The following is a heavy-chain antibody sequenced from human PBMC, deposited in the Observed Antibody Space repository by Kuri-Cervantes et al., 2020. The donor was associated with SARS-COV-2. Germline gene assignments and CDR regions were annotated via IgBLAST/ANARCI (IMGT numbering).Heavy chain of an antibody. D-gene: IGHD3-10*01. V-gene: IGHV3-48*01. Sequence: GESLKISCAASGFTFSDYSMNWVRQAPGKGLEWVSYIGSSGSIIYYADSMKGRSTISRDNAKNSLSLQMNSLRAEDTAVYSCARERYYSGHYGMDVWGQGTTVTVSS. J-gene: IGHJ6*02. CDR3: ARERYYSGHYGMDV. CDR2: IGSSGSII. CDR1: GFTFSDYS.